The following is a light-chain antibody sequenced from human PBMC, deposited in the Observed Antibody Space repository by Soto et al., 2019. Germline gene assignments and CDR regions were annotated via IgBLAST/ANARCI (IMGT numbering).Light chain of an antibody. V-gene: IGLV2-14*01. Sequence: QSSLTQPASVSGSPGQSITISCTGTSSDIGGYNYVPWYQQYPGKAPNLIIYEVTNRPSGISYRFSGSKSGNTASLTISGLQVEDEADYYCSSFRSGGTRVLFGGGTKLTVL. CDR2: EVT. CDR3: SSFRSGGTRVL. CDR1: SSDIGGYNY. J-gene: IGLJ2*01.